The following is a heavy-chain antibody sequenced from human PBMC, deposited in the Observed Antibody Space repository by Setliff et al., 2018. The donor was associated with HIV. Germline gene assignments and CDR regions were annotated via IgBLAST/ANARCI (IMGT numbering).Heavy chain of an antibody. Sequence: AASVKVSCKASGYTFTSYDINWVRQATGQGLEWMGWMNPNSGNTGYAQKFQGRVTMTRNTSISTAYMELNSLSPEDTALYYCASSSGGNYEAYFDYWGRGTLVTVSS. CDR3: ASSSGGNYEAYFDY. CDR1: GYTFTSYD. J-gene: IGHJ4*02. CDR2: MNPNSGNT. D-gene: IGHD2-15*01. V-gene: IGHV1-8*02.